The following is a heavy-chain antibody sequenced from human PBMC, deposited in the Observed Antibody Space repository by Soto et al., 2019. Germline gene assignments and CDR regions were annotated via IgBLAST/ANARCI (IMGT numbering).Heavy chain of an antibody. Sequence: QVQLVQSGAEEKKPGASVKVSCKASGYTFTSYAMHWVRQAPGQRLEWMGWINAGNGNTKYSQKFQGRVTITRDTSASTAYRELSSLRSEDTGVYYCARSIVVVTALDYWGPGTLVTVSS. V-gene: IGHV1-3*05. CDR2: INAGNGNT. CDR3: ARSIVVVTALDY. D-gene: IGHD2-21*02. J-gene: IGHJ4*02. CDR1: GYTFTSYA.